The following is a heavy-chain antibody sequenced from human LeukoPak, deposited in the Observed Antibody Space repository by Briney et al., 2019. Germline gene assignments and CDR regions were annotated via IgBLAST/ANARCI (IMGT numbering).Heavy chain of an antibody. CDR1: GFTFSSYG. Sequence: PGGSLRLSCAASGFTFSSYGMNWVRQAPGKGLEWGSGFSGSTGSTHYADSVKGRFTISRDNSRDTLSLQMNSLRGEDTAVYYCARGGMRGKISYTYYYMDVWGKGTTVTVSS. CDR3: ARGGMRGKISYTYYYMDV. J-gene: IGHJ6*03. D-gene: IGHD2-2*02. V-gene: IGHV3-23*01. CDR2: FSGSTGST.